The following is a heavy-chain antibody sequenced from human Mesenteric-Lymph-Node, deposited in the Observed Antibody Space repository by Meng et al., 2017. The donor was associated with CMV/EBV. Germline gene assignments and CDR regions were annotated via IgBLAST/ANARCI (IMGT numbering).Heavy chain of an antibody. CDR1: GFTFSSYA. CDR3: AKEGTTSRYNYYDSSGWDY. V-gene: IGHV3-23*01. CDR2: ISGSGGST. D-gene: IGHD3-22*01. J-gene: IGHJ4*02. Sequence: GGSLRLSCAASGFTFSSYAMSWVRQAPGKGLEWVSAISGSGGSTYYADSVKGRFTISRDNSKNTLYLQMNSLRAEDTAVYYCAKEGTTSRYNYYDSSGWDYWGQGTLVTVSS.